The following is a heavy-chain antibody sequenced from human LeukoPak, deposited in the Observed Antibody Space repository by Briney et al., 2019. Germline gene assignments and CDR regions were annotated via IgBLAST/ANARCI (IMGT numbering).Heavy chain of an antibody. V-gene: IGHV3-21*01. J-gene: IGHJ4*02. D-gene: IGHD3-10*01. Sequence: GGPLRLSCAASGFTFSSYSMNWVRQAPGKGLEWVSSISSSSSCIYYADSVKGRFTISRDNAKNSLYLQMNSLRAEDTAVYYCARYYGSGSYYTDYWGQGTLVTVSS. CDR1: GFTFSSYS. CDR3: ARYYGSGSYYTDY. CDR2: ISSSSSCI.